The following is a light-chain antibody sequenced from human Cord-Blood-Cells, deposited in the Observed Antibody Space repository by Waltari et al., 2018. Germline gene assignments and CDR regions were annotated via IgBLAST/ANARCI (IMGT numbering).Light chain of an antibody. J-gene: IGKJ5*01. V-gene: IGKV3-11*01. CDR2: DAS. CDR1: QSGSRY. CDR3: QQRSNWPIT. Sequence: ELALTQSPATLSLSPGDRATLPCRASQSGSRYLAWYQQKPGPARRLLIYDASNRATGIPARFSGSGSGTDFTLTISSREPEDFAVYYCQQRSNWPITFGQGTRLEIK.